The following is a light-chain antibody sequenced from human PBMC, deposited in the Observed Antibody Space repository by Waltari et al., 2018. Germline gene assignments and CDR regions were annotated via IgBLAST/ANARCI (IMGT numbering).Light chain of an antibody. J-gene: IGLJ2*01. CDR3: AAWDDSLSGVV. CDR2: YDD. CDR1: SPNIGNNA. Sequence: QSVLTQPPSVSEAPRQRVTISCSGSSPNIGNNAVNWYQQLPGKAPKLLIYYDDLLPSGVSDRFSGSKSGTSASLAISGLQSEDEADYYCAAWDDSLSGVVFGGGTKLTVL. V-gene: IGLV1-36*01.